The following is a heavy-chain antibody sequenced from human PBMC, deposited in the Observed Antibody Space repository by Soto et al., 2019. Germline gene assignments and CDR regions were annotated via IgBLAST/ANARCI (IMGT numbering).Heavy chain of an antibody. Sequence: EVQLVESEGGLVQRGGSLRLSCAASGFTFDYYWMHWVRQAPGQGLVWVAHIQNDGSRTTYADSVKGRFTISRDNAKHTMYLHMNSLGAEDTSVYYCARGNLGVFDVWVQGTTVTVSS. CDR2: IQNDGSRT. V-gene: IGHV3-74*01. CDR1: GFTFDYYW. J-gene: IGHJ3*01. CDR3: ARGNLGVFDV. D-gene: IGHD4-4*01.